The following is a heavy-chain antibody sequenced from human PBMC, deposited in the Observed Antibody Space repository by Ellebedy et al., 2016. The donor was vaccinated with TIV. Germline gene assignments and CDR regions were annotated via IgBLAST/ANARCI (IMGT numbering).Heavy chain of an antibody. CDR2: IFTSGSF. V-gene: IGHV4-4*07. Sequence: SETLSLXXTVSGGSVSRYFWRWIRQPAGKGLEWIGRIFTSGSFNYNPSLMSRVTMSVVTSKNQISLRLDSVTTADTAVYYCARVHCSITTCDYYYMDVWGKGTTVTVSS. CDR1: GGSVSRYF. CDR3: ARVHCSITTCDYYYMDV. J-gene: IGHJ6*03. D-gene: IGHD1-1*01.